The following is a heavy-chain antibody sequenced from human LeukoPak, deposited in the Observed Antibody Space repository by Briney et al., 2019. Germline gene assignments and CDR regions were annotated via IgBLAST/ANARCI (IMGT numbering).Heavy chain of an antibody. CDR1: GGSISSSNW. J-gene: IGHJ6*02. CDR3: ARGAGPYYYYYYGMDV. Sequence: SETLSLTCAVSGGSISSSNWWSWVRQPPGKGLEWIGEIYHSGSTNYNPSLKSRITISVDTSKNQFSLKLSSVTAADTAVYYCARGAGPYYYYYYGMDVWGQGTTVTVSS. V-gene: IGHV4-4*02. CDR2: IYHSGST.